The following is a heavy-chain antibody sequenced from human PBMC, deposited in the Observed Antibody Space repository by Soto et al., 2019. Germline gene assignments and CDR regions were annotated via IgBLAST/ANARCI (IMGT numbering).Heavy chain of an antibody. CDR1: GGSISSYY. CDR2: IFYSGRT. CDR3: AREIGYYYDSSPL. Sequence: PSETLSLTCTVSGGSISSYYWSWIRQPPGKGLGWIGYIFYSGRTNYNPSFKSRATISVETSKNQFTLELTSVTAADTACCYGAREIGYYYDSSPLWGQGTLVTVSS. J-gene: IGHJ4*02. D-gene: IGHD3-22*01. V-gene: IGHV4-59*01.